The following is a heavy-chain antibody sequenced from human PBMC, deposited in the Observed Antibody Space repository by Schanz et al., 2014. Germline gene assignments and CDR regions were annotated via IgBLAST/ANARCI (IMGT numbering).Heavy chain of an antibody. CDR1: GFTFSTYW. J-gene: IGHJ4*02. Sequence: EVQLVESGGGLVQPGGSLRLSCAASGFTFSTYWMHWVRQAPGKGLVWVSHINSDGTTTTYADSVKGRFTISRDNAENTLYLQMNSLTDEDTAVYYCARGVRIDYWGQGTLVTVSS. D-gene: IGHD3-3*01. V-gene: IGHV3-74*01. CDR3: ARGVRIDY. CDR2: INSDGTTT.